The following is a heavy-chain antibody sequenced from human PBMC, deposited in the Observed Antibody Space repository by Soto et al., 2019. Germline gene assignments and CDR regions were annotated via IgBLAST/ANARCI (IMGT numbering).Heavy chain of an antibody. Sequence: QVHLQQWGAGLLKPSETLSLTCAVYGGSFSGYYWSWIRQPPGKGLEWIGEINHSGSTNYNPSLKSRVTISVDTSKNQFSLKLSSVTAADTAVYYCARGRSYCSGGSCYLSGFDYWGQGTLVTVSS. J-gene: IGHJ4*02. CDR2: INHSGST. V-gene: IGHV4-34*01. CDR3: ARGRSYCSGGSCYLSGFDY. D-gene: IGHD2-15*01. CDR1: GGSFSGYY.